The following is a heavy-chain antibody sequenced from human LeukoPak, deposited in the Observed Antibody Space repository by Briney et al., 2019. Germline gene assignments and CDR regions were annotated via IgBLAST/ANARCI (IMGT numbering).Heavy chain of an antibody. CDR1: GYTFTGYY. CDR2: INPNSGGT. Sequence: ASVTVSCKASGYTFTGYYMQWVRQAPGQGLEWMGWINPNSGGTNYARKFQGRVTMTRDTSISTAYMELSRLRSDDTAVYYCARGFYDSSGYPKYYFDYWGQGTLVTVSS. CDR3: ARGFYDSSGYPKYYFDY. D-gene: IGHD3-22*01. J-gene: IGHJ4*02. V-gene: IGHV1-2*02.